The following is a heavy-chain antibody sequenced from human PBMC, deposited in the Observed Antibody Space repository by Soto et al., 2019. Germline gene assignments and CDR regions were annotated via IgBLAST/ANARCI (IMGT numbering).Heavy chain of an antibody. J-gene: IGHJ6*02. CDR1: GGSVSTTLTA. CDR3: AGVSSFRGMDV. Sequence: QSLSLTCAISGGSVSTTLTAWNCPGQSPSRGLEWLGRTYYRSTWSNDYAGSVKSRITINPDTFENQFSLQLYSVTPEDTAVYYCAGVSSFRGMDVWGQGTPVTVSS. D-gene: IGHD3-16*01. CDR2: TYYRSTWSN. V-gene: IGHV6-1*01.